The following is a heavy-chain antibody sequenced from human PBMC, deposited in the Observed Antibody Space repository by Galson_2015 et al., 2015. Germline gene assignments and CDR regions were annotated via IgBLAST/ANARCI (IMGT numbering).Heavy chain of an antibody. CDR1: GYTFTSYA. Sequence: ASVKVSCKASGYTFTSYAMHWVRQAPGQRLEWMGWINAGNGNTKYSQKFQGRVTITRDTSASTAYMELSSLRSEDTAVYYCARDYYYDSSGYYYGPFDYWGQGTLVTVSS. CDR3: ARDYYYDSSGYYYGPFDY. CDR2: INAGNGNT. V-gene: IGHV1-3*01. D-gene: IGHD3-22*01. J-gene: IGHJ4*02.